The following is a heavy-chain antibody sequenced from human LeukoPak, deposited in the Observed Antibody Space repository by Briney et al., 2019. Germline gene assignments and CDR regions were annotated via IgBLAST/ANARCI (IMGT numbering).Heavy chain of an antibody. CDR2: ISDRGKT. V-gene: IGHV3-23*01. CDR1: GITFSSYD. D-gene: IGHD3-3*01. Sequence: PGGSLTLSCVASGITFSSYDMSWVRQAPGKGLEWISAISDRGKTDYADSVKGRFTISRDNSKNTLYLQLSSLRADDTAIYYCAKRPTIFGVADSFDIWGQGTLVTVSS. CDR3: AKRPTIFGVADSFDI. J-gene: IGHJ3*02.